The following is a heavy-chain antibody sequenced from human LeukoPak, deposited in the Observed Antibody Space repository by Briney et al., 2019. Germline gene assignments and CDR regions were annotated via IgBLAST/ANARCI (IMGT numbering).Heavy chain of an antibody. J-gene: IGHJ4*02. CDR3: AKLGYYDSSGELDY. CDR2: ISGSGGST. Sequence: GGSLRLSCAASGFTFSNYGMNWVRQAPGKGLEWVSTISGSGGSTYYADSVKGRFTISRDNSKNTLFLQMNSLRAEDTAVYYCAKLGYYDSSGELDYWGQGTLVTVSS. V-gene: IGHV3-23*01. CDR1: GFTFSNYG. D-gene: IGHD3-22*01.